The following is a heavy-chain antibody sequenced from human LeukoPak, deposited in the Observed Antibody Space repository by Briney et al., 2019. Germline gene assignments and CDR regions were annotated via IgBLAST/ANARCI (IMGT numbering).Heavy chain of an antibody. CDR1: GGSISSSDYY. D-gene: IGHD1-26*01. CDR2: MHYSGNT. Sequence: SETLSLTCTVSGGSISSSDYYWGWIRQPPGKGLEWIGSMHYSGNTHYNPSLKSRVTISVDTSKNQFSLKLSSVTAADTAVYYCARRGSNLNFDYWGQGTLVTVSS. CDR3: ARRGSNLNFDY. J-gene: IGHJ4*02. V-gene: IGHV4-39*01.